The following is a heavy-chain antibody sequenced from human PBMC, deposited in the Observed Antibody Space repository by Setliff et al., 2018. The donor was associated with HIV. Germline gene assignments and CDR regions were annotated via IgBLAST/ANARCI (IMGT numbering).Heavy chain of an antibody. V-gene: IGHV1-2*02. CDR1: GYTFSAYY. CDR2: INPNSAGT. D-gene: IGHD3-3*01. J-gene: IGHJ6*03. Sequence: ASVKVSCKASGYTFSAYYIYWMRQAPGQGLEWMGWINPNSAGTNYAQKFQGRVTMTRDTSISTAYMELSGLRSDDTAVYYCARVDDFWSGPNTAGYMDVWGKGTTVTVSS. CDR3: ARVDDFWSGPNTAGYMDV.